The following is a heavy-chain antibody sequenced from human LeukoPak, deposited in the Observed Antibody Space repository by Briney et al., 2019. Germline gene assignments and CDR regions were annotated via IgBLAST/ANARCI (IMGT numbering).Heavy chain of an antibody. V-gene: IGHV3-23*01. CDR2: ISGSGGST. CDR3: AKDDFGVVADY. CDR1: GFTFSSYA. Sequence: GASLRLSCAASGFTFSSYAMSWVRQAPGKGLEWVSAISGSGGSTYYADSVKGWFTISRDNSKNTLYLQMNSLRAEDTAVYYCAKDDFGVVADYWGQGTLVTVSS. D-gene: IGHD3-3*01. J-gene: IGHJ4*02.